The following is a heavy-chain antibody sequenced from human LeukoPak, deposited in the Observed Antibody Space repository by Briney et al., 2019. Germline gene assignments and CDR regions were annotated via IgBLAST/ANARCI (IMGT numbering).Heavy chain of an antibody. V-gene: IGHV4-31*03. D-gene: IGHD3-10*01. Sequence: PSETLSLTCTVSGGSISSGGYYWSWIRQHPGKGLEWIGYIYYSGSTYYNPSLKSRVTISVDTSKNQFSLKLSSVTAADTAVYYCARGLTIRGAEYFQHWGQGTLVTVSS. CDR3: ARGLTIRGAEYFQH. J-gene: IGHJ1*01. CDR2: IYYSGST. CDR1: GGSISSGGYY.